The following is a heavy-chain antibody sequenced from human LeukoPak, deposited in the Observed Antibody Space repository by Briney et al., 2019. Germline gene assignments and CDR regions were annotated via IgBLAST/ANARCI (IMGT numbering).Heavy chain of an antibody. D-gene: IGHD7-27*01. Sequence: GRSLRLSCAASGFTFDDYAMHWVRQAPGKGLEWVSGISWNSGSIGYADSVKGRFAISRDNAKNSLYLQMNSLRAEDMALYYCAKEAGLGNAFDIWGQGTMVTVSS. J-gene: IGHJ3*02. V-gene: IGHV3-9*03. CDR1: GFTFDDYA. CDR3: AKEAGLGNAFDI. CDR2: ISWNSGSI.